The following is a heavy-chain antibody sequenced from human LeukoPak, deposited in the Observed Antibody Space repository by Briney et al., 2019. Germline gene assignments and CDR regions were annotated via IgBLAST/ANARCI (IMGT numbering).Heavy chain of an antibody. D-gene: IGHD6-19*01. V-gene: IGHV1-46*01. CDR3: ASTTEAGAWLGPHDY. CDR1: GFTFTNYN. Sequence: ASVKVSCKASGFTFTNYNLHWVRQAPGQRLEWMGIINPSGGSTNYAQNFQGRVTMTRDTSTSTVYMELSSLRAEDTAVYYCASTTEAGAWLGPHDYWGQGTLVTVSS. CDR2: INPSGGST. J-gene: IGHJ4*02.